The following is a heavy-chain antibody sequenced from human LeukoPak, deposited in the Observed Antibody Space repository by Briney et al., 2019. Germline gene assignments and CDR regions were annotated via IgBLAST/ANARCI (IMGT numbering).Heavy chain of an antibody. CDR3: ARDLLRRDGYNWHY. J-gene: IGHJ4*02. CDR2: ISSSSSYI. V-gene: IGHV3-21*01. CDR1: GFTFSSYS. Sequence: PGGSLRLSCAASGFTFSSYSMNWVRQAPGKGLEWVSSISSSSSYIYYADSVKGRFTISRDNAKNSLYLQMNSLRAEDTAVYYCARDLLRRDGYNWHYWGQGTLVTVSS. D-gene: IGHD5-24*01.